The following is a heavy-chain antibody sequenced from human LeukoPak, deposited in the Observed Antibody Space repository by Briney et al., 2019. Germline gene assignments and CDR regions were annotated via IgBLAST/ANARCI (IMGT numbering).Heavy chain of an antibody. CDR1: GYTFTSYY. J-gene: IGHJ3*02. V-gene: IGHV1-46*01. CDR2: INPSGGST. D-gene: IGHD3-22*01. CDR3: ATAFGSSGYYYVLAAFDI. Sequence: ASVKVSCKASGYTFTSYYMHWVRQAPGQGLEWMGIINPSGGSTSYAQKFQGRVTMTEDTSTDTAYMELSSLRSEDTAVYYCATAFGSSGYYYVLAAFDIWGQGTMVTVSS.